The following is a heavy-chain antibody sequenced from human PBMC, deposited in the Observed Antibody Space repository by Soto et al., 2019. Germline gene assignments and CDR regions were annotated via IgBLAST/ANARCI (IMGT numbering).Heavy chain of an antibody. J-gene: IGHJ4*02. Sequence: SETLSLTCTVSGGSISSSSYYWGWIRQPPGKGLEWIGSIYYSGSTYYNPPLKSRVTISVDTSKNQFSLKLSSVTAADTAVYYCARVREERIGSYPDYWGQGTLVTVSS. CDR3: ARVREERIGSYPDY. D-gene: IGHD1-26*01. CDR1: GGSISSSSYY. V-gene: IGHV4-39*01. CDR2: IYYSGST.